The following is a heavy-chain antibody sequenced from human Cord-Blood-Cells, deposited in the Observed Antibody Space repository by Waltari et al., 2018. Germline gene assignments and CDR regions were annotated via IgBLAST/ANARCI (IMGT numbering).Heavy chain of an antibody. CDR2: IYPGDSDT. Sequence: EVQLVQSGAEVKKPGESLKISCMGSGYSFTSYWFVWFPSLPGKGLEWMGIIYPGDSDTRYSPSFQGQVTISADKSISTAYLQWSSLKASDTAMYYCARLRVYYDSSGFDYWGQGTLVTVSS. J-gene: IGHJ4*02. CDR3: ARLRVYYDSSGFDY. D-gene: IGHD3-22*01. V-gene: IGHV5-51*01. CDR1: GYSFTSYW.